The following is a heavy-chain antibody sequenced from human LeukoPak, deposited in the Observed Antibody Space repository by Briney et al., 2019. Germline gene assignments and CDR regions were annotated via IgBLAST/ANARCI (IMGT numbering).Heavy chain of an antibody. CDR1: GFIFEDYV. J-gene: IGHJ4*02. CDR2: ISWDGGNI. Sequence: GGSLRLSCAASGFIFEDYVMHWVRQVPGKGLEWVSRISWDGGNIYYADSVKGRFTISRDNSKNSLYPQMNSLKTEDTALYYCAKDTADYCALGTCSGGFDSWGQGTLVTVSS. D-gene: IGHD3-10*02. V-gene: IGHV3-43D*03. CDR3: AKDTADYCALGTCSGGFDS.